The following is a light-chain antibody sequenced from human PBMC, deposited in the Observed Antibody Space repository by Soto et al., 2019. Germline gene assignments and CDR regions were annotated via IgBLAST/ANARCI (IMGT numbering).Light chain of an antibody. V-gene: IGKV1-39*01. Sequence: DIQMTQSPSSLSASVGDRVTITCRASQSISNYLNWYQQKPGKTPRHLIYAVSSLQSGVPSRFSGSGSGTDFTLTISNLQPEDLATYYCQQSYSTPLTFGGGTKVEIK. J-gene: IGKJ4*01. CDR3: QQSYSTPLT. CDR1: QSISNY. CDR2: AVS.